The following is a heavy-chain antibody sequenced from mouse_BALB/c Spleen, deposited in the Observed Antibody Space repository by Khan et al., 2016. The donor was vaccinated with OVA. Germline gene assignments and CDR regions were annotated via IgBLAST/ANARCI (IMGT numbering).Heavy chain of an antibody. CDR3: ARGYDFVAY. J-gene: IGHJ3*01. D-gene: IGHD2-14*01. V-gene: IGHV1-18*01. Sequence: EVQLQQSGPDLVKPGASVKISCKASGYSFTLYYMTWVKQSHGKSLEWIGRVNPNTGGSDYNQEFKGKALLTVDKSSNTAHMELHSLTSEDAAVYYCARGYDFVAYWGQGTLVTVSA. CDR2: VNPNTGGS. CDR1: GYSFTLYY.